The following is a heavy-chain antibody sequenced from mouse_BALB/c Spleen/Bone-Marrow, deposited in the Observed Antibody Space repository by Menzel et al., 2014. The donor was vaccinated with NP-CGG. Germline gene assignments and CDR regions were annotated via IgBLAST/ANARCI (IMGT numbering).Heavy chain of an antibody. CDR1: GFNIKDTY. D-gene: IGHD1-1*01. J-gene: IGHJ1*01. V-gene: IGHV14-3*02. CDR3: VYGRDWYSDV. CDR2: IDPANGNT. Sequence: EVMLVESGAELVKPGASVKLPCTASGFNIKDTYMHWMKERPEQGLEWIGRIDPANGNTKYDPKFQGKATITADTSSNTAYLQLSSLTSEDTAVYYCVYGRDWYSDVWGAGTTVTVSS.